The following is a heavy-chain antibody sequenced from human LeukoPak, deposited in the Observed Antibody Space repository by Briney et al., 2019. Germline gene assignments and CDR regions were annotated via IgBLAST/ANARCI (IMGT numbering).Heavy chain of an antibody. CDR1: GGSISSYY. V-gene: IGHV4-59*01. Sequence: SGTLSLTCTVSGGSISSYYWSWIRQPPGKGLEWIGYIYYSGSTNYNPSLKSRVTISVDTSKNQFSLKLSSVTAADTAVHYCARDIPIDYWGQGTLVTVSS. CDR2: IYYSGST. J-gene: IGHJ4*02. CDR3: ARDIPIDY.